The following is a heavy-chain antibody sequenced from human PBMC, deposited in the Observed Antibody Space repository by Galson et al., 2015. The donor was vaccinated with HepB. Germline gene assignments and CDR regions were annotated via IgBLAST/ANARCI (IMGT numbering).Heavy chain of an antibody. J-gene: IGHJ2*01. CDR3: ARDFRWASDL. Sequence: SLRLSCAVSGFDVRTSIMHWYRQAPGKGLEWVAYKSSRSIYYADSVRGRFTISRDTDKNSLLLQMNSLSDEDTALYRCARDFRWASDLWGRGPLVIVS. D-gene: IGHD2/OR15-2a*01. CDR2: KSSRSI. CDR1: GFDVRTSI. V-gene: IGHV3-48*02.